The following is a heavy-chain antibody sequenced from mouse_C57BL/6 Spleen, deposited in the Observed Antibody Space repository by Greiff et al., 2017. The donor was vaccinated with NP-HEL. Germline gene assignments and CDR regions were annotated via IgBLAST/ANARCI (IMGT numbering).Heavy chain of an antibody. Sequence: EVKLQESGPGLVKPSQSLSLTCSVTGYSITSGYYWNWIRQFPGNKLEWMGYISYDGSNNYNPSLKNRISITRDTSKNQFFLKLNSVTTEDTATYYCARDYDYFFAYWGQGTLVTVSA. V-gene: IGHV3-6*01. D-gene: IGHD2-4*01. J-gene: IGHJ3*01. CDR3: ARDYDYFFAY. CDR2: ISYDGSN. CDR1: GYSITSGYY.